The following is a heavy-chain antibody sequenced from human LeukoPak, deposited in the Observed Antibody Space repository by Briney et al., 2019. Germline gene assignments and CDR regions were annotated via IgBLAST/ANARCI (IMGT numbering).Heavy chain of an antibody. CDR3: ARRGSSPWYYFDY. CDR1: GGSISSYY. Sequence: PSETLSLTCTVSGGSISSYYWSWIRQPPGKGLEWIGYIYISGSTNYNPSLKSRVTISVDTSKNQFSLKLSSVTAADTAVYYCARRGSSPWYYFDYWGQGTLVTVSS. J-gene: IGHJ4*02. V-gene: IGHV4-4*09. D-gene: IGHD6-6*01. CDR2: IYISGST.